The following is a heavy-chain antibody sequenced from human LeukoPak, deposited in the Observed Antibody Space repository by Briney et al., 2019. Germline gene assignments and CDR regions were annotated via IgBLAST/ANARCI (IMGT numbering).Heavy chain of an antibody. CDR2: INPSGGST. CDR3: ARSHSYYYDSSGYYSDY. V-gene: IGHV1-46*01. CDR1: GYTFTIYY. D-gene: IGHD3-22*01. J-gene: IGHJ4*02. Sequence: ASVKVSCKTSGYTFTIYYMHWVRQAPGQGLEWMGIINPSGGSTSYAQKFQGRVTMTRDTSTSTVYMELSSLRSEDTAVYYCARSHSYYYDSSGYYSDYWVQGTLVTVSS.